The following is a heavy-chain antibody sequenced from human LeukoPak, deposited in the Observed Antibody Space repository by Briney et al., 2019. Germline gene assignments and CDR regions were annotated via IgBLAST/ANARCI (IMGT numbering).Heavy chain of an antibody. Sequence: PSDTLSLTCAVYGGSFSGYYWSWIRQPPGKGLEWIGEINHSGSTNYNPSLKSRVTISVDTSKNQFSLKLSSVTAADTAVYYCARVAVAGNWFDPWGQGTLVTVSS. D-gene: IGHD6-19*01. V-gene: IGHV4-34*01. J-gene: IGHJ5*02. CDR1: GGSFSGYY. CDR2: INHSGST. CDR3: ARVAVAGNWFDP.